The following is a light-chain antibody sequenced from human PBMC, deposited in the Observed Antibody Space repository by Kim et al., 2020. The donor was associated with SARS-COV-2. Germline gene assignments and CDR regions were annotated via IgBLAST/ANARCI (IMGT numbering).Light chain of an antibody. CDR1: TLGEND. CDR3: MEWDISTVV. CDR2: QNT. Sequence: PGATATSAGGGDTLGENDASGYQRNTGQPPTLFSDQNTQRPAGVPEGFSDSSSGNTATLTIGETQAMDEADYFCMEWDISTVVFGGGTKLTVL. V-gene: IGLV3-1*01. J-gene: IGLJ3*02.